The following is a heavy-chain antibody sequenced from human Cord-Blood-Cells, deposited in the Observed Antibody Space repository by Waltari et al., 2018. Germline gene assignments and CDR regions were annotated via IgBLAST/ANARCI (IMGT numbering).Heavy chain of an antibody. Sequence: QVQLVQSGAEVKKPGSSVKVSCKASGGTFSSYAISWVRQAPGQGLEWMGGIIPIFGTANYAQKFQGRGTITADESTSTAYMELSSLRSEDTAVYYCASHYDSSGYYYYYGMDVWGQGTTVTVSS. J-gene: IGHJ6*02. CDR1: GGTFSSYA. CDR2: IIPIFGTA. CDR3: ASHYDSSGYYYYYGMDV. D-gene: IGHD3-22*01. V-gene: IGHV1-69*01.